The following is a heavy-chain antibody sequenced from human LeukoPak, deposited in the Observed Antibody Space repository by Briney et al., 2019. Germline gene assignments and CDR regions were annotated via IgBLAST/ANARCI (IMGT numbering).Heavy chain of an antibody. D-gene: IGHD6-19*01. CDR2: ISSNGGST. CDR3: VKDPAVAGTRYFDY. J-gene: IGHJ4*02. V-gene: IGHV3-64D*09. CDR1: GCTISSYA. Sequence: GGSLRLSCSASGCTISSYAMHWVRQAPGKGREYVSAISSNGGSTYYADSVKGRFTISRDNSKNTLYLQMSSLRAEDTAVYYCVKDPAVAGTRYFDYWGQGTLVTVSS.